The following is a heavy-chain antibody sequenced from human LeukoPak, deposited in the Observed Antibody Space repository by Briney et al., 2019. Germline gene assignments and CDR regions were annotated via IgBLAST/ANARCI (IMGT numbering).Heavy chain of an antibody. CDR2: ISSNGGST. Sequence: QPGGSLRLSCAASGFTFSSYAIHWVRQAPGKGLEYVSAISSNGGSTYYANSVKGRFTISRDNSKNTLCLQMGSLRAEDMAVYYCARGLGLRYPLDYWGQGTLVTVSS. V-gene: IGHV3-64*01. CDR1: GFTFSSYA. D-gene: IGHD5-12*01. CDR3: ARGLGLRYPLDY. J-gene: IGHJ4*02.